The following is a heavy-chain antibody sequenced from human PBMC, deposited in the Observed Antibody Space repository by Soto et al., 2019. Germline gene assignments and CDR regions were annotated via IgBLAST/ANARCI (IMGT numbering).Heavy chain of an antibody. Sequence: QVQLVQSGAEVKKPGASVKVSCKTSGYIFTAYSMHWVRQAPGQGLEWMGVVNPSGGSAHYAQSFEGKVTSPRETSTIPFYMALSSLRSEDTTVSYCAREENCRDSTCYSTYFHHWGQGTLVTDSS. D-gene: IGHD2-15*01. J-gene: IGHJ1*01. CDR2: VNPSGGSA. V-gene: IGHV1-46*01. CDR3: AREENCRDSTCYSTYFHH. CDR1: GYIFTAYS.